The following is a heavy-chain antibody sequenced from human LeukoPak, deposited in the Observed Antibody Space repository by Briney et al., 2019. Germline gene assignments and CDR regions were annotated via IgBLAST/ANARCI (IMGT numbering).Heavy chain of an antibody. J-gene: IGHJ4*02. V-gene: IGHV4-59*02. CDR1: NGAVKNYY. D-gene: IGHD1-26*01. CDR3: ATLVYSGSRYHFDT. CDR2: FLYSGTT. Sequence: SETLSLTCSVSNGAVKNYYWTWIRQPPGQGLEWIGNFLYSGTTTYRASLDSRLIISVDNSKNAVSLRLFSVTAADTAVYYCATLVYSGSRYHFDTWGQGTLVTVSS.